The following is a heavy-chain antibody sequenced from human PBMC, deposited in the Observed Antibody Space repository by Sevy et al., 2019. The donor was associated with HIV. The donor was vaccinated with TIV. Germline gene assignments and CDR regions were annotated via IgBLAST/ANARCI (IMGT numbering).Heavy chain of an antibody. V-gene: IGHV4-4*07. J-gene: IGHJ5*02. Sequence: SETLSLTCTVSGGSISGYYWIWIRQPAGKGLEWIGRMYITGSTNYNPSLKSRVTMSADTSKNQFSLRLSSVTAADTGVYYCAKGPNWFDPWGQGTLVTVSS. CDR2: MYITGST. CDR1: GGSISGYY. CDR3: AKGPNWFDP.